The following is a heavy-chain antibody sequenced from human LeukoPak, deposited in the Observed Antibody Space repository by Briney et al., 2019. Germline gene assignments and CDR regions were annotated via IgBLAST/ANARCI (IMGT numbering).Heavy chain of an antibody. J-gene: IGHJ4*02. CDR1: GGTSSSYA. D-gene: IGHD3-10*01. Sequence: SVKVSCKASGGTSSSYAISWVRQAPGQGLEWMGGIIPIFGTANYAQKFQGRVTITADESTSTAYVELSSLRSEDTAVYYCARDPGETYYYGSGSYYKDYWGQGTLVTVSS. V-gene: IGHV1-69*13. CDR3: ARDPGETYYYGSGSYYKDY. CDR2: IIPIFGTA.